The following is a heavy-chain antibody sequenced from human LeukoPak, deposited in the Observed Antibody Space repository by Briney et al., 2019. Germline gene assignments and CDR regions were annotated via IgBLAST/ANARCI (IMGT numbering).Heavy chain of an antibody. Sequence: SETLSLTCAVSGDSISGNNWWSWVRQPPGKGLEWIGEIYHRGSTNYNPSLKNRVTISVDKSKNQFSLKLSSVTAADTAAYYCASSAYESSGYGGYYMDVWGKGTTVTVSS. CDR1: GDSISGNNW. CDR2: IYHRGST. D-gene: IGHD3-22*01. V-gene: IGHV4-4*02. CDR3: ASSAYESSGYGGYYMDV. J-gene: IGHJ6*03.